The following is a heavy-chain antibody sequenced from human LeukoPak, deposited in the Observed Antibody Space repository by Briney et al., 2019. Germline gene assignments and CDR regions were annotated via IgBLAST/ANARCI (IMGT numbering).Heavy chain of an antibody. Sequence: SQTLSLTCAISGVSVSSNSAAWNWIRQSPSRCLEWLGRTYYRSKWYNDYAVSVKSRITINPDTSKNQFSLQLNSVTPEDTAVYYCAREVTIGIAAALKVWFDPWGQGTLVTVSS. J-gene: IGHJ5*02. CDR1: GVSVSSNSAA. D-gene: IGHD6-13*01. V-gene: IGHV6-1*01. CDR2: TYYRSKWYN. CDR3: AREVTIGIAAALKVWFDP.